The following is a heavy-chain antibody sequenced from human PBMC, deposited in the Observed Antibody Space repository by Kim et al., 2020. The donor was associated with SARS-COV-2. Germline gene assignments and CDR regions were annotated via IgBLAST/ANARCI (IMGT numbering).Heavy chain of an antibody. V-gene: IGHV3-74*01. D-gene: IGHD1-26*01. J-gene: IGHJ3*02. CDR3: ARGILRTKGAFDI. Sequence: DSVKGRFTISRDNAKNPLYLQMNSLRAEDTALYYCARGILRTKGAFDIWGQGAMVTVSS.